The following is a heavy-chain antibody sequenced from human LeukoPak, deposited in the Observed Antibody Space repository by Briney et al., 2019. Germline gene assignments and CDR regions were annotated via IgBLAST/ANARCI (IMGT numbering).Heavy chain of an antibody. CDR1: GFSLSTSGVG. J-gene: IGHJ4*02. V-gene: IGHV2-5*01. CDR2: IYWNDDK. D-gene: IGHD6-13*01. Sequence: SGPTLVKPTQTLTLTCTFSGFSLSTSGVGVGWTRQPPGKALEWLALIYWNDDKRYSPSLKSRLTITKDTSKNQVVLTMTNMDPVDTATYYCAHRPIAAAGIGFDYWGQGTLVTVSS. CDR3: AHRPIAAAGIGFDY.